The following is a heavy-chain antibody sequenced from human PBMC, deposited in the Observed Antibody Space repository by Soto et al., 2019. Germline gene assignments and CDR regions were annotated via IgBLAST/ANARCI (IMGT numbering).Heavy chain of an antibody. V-gene: IGHV1-24*01. CDR2: FDPEDGET. Sequence: ASVKVSCKVSGYTLTELSMHWVRQAPGKVLEWMGGFDPEDGETIYAQKFQGRVTMTEDTSTDTAYMELSSLRSEDTAVYYCATVIAVAGTMEYWGQGTMVTVSS. J-gene: IGHJ4*02. D-gene: IGHD6-19*01. CDR3: ATVIAVAGTMEY. CDR1: GYTLTELS.